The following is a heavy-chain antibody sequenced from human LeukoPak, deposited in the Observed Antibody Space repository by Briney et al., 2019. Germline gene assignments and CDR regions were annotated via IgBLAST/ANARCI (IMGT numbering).Heavy chain of an antibody. CDR1: GFTFSSHA. V-gene: IGHV3-23*01. CDR2: ISGSGGST. Sequence: GGSLRLSCAAPGFTFSSHAMTWVRQAPGKGLQGVSLISGSGGSTYDADSVKGRFTISRDNSKHTLYLQMNSLRAEDTAVYYCAKRSSSGYAFDNWGQGTLVTVSS. CDR3: AKRSSSGYAFDN. D-gene: IGHD3-22*01. J-gene: IGHJ4*02.